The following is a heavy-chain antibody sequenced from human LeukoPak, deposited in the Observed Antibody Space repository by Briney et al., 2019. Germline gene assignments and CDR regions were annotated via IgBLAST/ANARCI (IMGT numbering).Heavy chain of an antibody. Sequence: GGSLRLFCAASGFTFSNYAMSWVRQAPGKGLEWVSAIGGGGVSTYYADSVKGRFTISRDNSKNTLYLQMNSLRAEDTAVYYCAKDQRGYYRPFDYWGQGTLVTVSS. CDR1: GFTFSNYA. CDR3: AKDQRGYYRPFDY. V-gene: IGHV3-23*01. J-gene: IGHJ4*02. D-gene: IGHD1-26*01. CDR2: IGGGGVST.